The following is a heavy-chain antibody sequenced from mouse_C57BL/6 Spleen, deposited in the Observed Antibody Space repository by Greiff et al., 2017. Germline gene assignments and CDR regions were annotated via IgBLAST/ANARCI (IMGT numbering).Heavy chain of an antibody. J-gene: IGHJ2*01. CDR2: ISDGGSYT. D-gene: IGHD1-1*01. CDR3: ARDPDYYGSSYFDY. Sequence: EVKVVESGGGLVKPGGSLKLSCAASGFTFSSYAMSWVRQTPEKRLEWVATISDGGSYTYYPDNVKGRFTISRDNAKNNLYLQMSHLKSEDTAMYYCARDPDYYGSSYFDYWGQGTTLTVSS. CDR1: GFTFSSYA. V-gene: IGHV5-4*01.